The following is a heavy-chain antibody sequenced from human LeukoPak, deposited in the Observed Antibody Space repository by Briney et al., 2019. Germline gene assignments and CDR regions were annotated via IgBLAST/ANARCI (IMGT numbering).Heavy chain of an antibody. V-gene: IGHV3-73*01. D-gene: IGHD1-26*01. CDR2: MDKETNLYAT. CDR1: GFTFSDSA. Sequence: GRSLRLSCVASGFTFSDSAIQWVRQSSGKGLEWIGHMDKETNLYATALAASVRGRFTVSRDDSKNTAYLHMSSLKAEDTALYYCTRDSGTYNWFDPWGQGTLCTVSS. CDR3: TRDSGTYNWFDP. J-gene: IGHJ5*02.